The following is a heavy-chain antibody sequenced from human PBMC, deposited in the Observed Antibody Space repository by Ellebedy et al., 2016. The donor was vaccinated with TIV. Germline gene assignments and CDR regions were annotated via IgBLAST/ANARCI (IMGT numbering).Heavy chain of an antibody. D-gene: IGHD6-19*01. J-gene: IGHJ4*02. CDR2: IWSDGNNK. V-gene: IGHV3-30*04. Sequence: GGSLRLSXVASGIIFRNYAMSWVRQAPGKGLEWVAVIWSDGNNKYYADSVKGRFTISRDNSQNTLYLQMNSLRAEDTAVYYCASDPVAGSANWGQGILVTVSS. CDR3: ASDPVAGSAN. CDR1: GIIFRNYA.